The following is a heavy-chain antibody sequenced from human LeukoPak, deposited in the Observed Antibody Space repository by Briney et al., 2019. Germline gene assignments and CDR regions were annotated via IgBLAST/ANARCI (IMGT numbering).Heavy chain of an antibody. CDR3: ARGGYCGGDCYNYYYYMDV. J-gene: IGHJ6*03. Sequence: SETLSLTCTVSGGSISSYYWSWIRQPPGKGLEWIGYIYYSGSTNYNPSLKSRVTISVDTSKNQFSLELSSVTAADTAVYYCARGGYCGGDCYNYYYYMDVWGKGTTVTVSS. V-gene: IGHV4-59*01. CDR2: IYYSGST. D-gene: IGHD2-21*02. CDR1: GGSISSYY.